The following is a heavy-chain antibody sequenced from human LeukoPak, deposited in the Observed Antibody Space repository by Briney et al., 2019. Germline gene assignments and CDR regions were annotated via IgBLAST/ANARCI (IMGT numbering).Heavy chain of an antibody. Sequence: GASVKVSCRTSGYTFTNYGISWVRQAPGQGLEWMGWISAYNGNTNYAQKLQGRVAMTTDTSTSTAYMELRSLRSDDTAVYYCARDPRTGIAAAGTQYFQHWGQGTLVTVSS. D-gene: IGHD6-13*01. CDR2: ISAYNGNT. CDR3: ARDPRTGIAAAGTQYFQH. J-gene: IGHJ1*01. V-gene: IGHV1-18*01. CDR1: GYTFTNYG.